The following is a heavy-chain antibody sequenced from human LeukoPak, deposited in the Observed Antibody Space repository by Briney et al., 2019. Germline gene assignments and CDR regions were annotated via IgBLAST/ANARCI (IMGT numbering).Heavy chain of an antibody. J-gene: IGHJ6*03. V-gene: IGHV3-30*02. Sequence: GGSLRLSCAASGFAFSRHGIHWVRQAPGKGLEWVAFIPYDGSNKFYTDSVKGRFTISRDNSKNTLYLQMNSLRAEDTAVYYCAKGVGGSANYYYMDVWGKGTTVTVSS. CDR2: IPYDGSNK. CDR3: AKGVGGSANYYYMDV. D-gene: IGHD3-10*01. CDR1: GFAFSRHG.